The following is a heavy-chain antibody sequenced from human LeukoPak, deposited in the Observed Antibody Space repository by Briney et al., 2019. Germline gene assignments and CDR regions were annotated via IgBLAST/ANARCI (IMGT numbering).Heavy chain of an antibody. J-gene: IGHJ4*02. D-gene: IGHD3-10*01. CDR2: ISGSGGST. CDR3: AKGTSLLWFGELFDY. V-gene: IGHV3-23*01. Sequence: PGGSLRLSCAASGFTFSSYGMSWVRQAPGKGLEWVSAISGSGGSTYYAGSVKGRFTISRDNSKNTLYLQMNSLRAEDTAVYYCAKGTSLLWFGELFDYWGQGTLVTVSS. CDR1: GFTFSSYG.